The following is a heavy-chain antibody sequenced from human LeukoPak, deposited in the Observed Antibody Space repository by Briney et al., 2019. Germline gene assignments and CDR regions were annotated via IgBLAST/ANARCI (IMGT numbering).Heavy chain of an antibody. V-gene: IGHV3-33*06. CDR2: IWSDGSYE. Sequence: GGPLRLSCVASGFSFSNYGMHWVRQAPGRGLEWVAVIWSDGSYEHYTDSVKGRFTISRDNSKNTLFLQLNSLRPEDTAVYYCAKPTWGSGSFLIDFWGQGTLVTVSS. CDR1: GFSFSNYG. D-gene: IGHD1-26*01. J-gene: IGHJ4*02. CDR3: AKPTWGSGSFLIDF.